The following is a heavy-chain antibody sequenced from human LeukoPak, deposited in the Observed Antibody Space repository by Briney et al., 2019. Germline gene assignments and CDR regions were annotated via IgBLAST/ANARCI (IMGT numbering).Heavy chain of an antibody. CDR3: ARDRGNGYRDY. D-gene: IGHD5-24*01. CDR2: IKQDGSEK. J-gene: IGHJ4*02. CDR1: GFTFSSYA. Sequence: GGSLRLSCAASGFTFSSYAMSWVRQPPGKGLEWVANIKQDGSEKYYVDSVKGRFTISRDNARNSLFLQMNSLRAEDTAVYYCARDRGNGYRDYWGQGTLVTVSS. V-gene: IGHV3-7*01.